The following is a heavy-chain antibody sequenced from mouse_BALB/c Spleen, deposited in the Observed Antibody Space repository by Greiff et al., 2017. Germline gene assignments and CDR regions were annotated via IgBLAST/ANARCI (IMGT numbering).Heavy chain of an antibody. CDR2: IWSGGST. D-gene: IGHD2-4*01. Sequence: QVQLQQSGPGLVQPSQSLSITCTVSGFSLSSYGVRWVRQSPGKGLEWLGVIWSGGSTDYNAPFLSRLSISKDNSKSQVFFNMNSLQATDTAIYYCARNWGMITAWFAYWGQGTLVTVSA. V-gene: IGHV2-2*02. CDR1: GFSLSSYG. CDR3: ARNWGMITAWFAY. J-gene: IGHJ3*01.